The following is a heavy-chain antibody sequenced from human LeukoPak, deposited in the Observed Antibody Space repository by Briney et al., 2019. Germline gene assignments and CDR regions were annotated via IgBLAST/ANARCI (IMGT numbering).Heavy chain of an antibody. Sequence: GGSLRLSCAASGFTFSDYYMSWIRQAPGKGLEWVSYISSSGSTIYYADSVKGRFTISRDNAKNSLYLQMNSLRAEDTAVYYCARVEYYDSSGYYDCWGQGTLVTVSS. V-gene: IGHV3-11*04. CDR3: ARVEYYDSSGYYDC. CDR1: GFTFSDYY. D-gene: IGHD3-22*01. J-gene: IGHJ4*02. CDR2: ISSSGSTI.